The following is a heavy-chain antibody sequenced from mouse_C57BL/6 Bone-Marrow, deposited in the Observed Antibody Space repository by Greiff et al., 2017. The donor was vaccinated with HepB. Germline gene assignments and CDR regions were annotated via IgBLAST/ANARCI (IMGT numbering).Heavy chain of an antibody. CDR2: IFPGSGST. Sequence: QVQLQQSGPELVRPGASVKISCKAPGYTFTSHWLQWVRQRPGQGLEWIGEIFPGSGSTYYNEKFKGKATLTVDKSSSTAYMQLSSLASEDSAVYFCARSDYYCSRVDYWGQGTTLTVSS. J-gene: IGHJ2*01. V-gene: IGHV1-56*01. CDR3: ARSDYYCSRVDY. CDR1: GYTFTSHW. D-gene: IGHD1-1*01.